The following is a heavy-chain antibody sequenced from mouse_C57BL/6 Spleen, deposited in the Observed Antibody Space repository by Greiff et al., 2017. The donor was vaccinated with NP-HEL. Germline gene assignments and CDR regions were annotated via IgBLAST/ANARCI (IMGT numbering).Heavy chain of an antibody. V-gene: IGHV2-6-1*01. J-gene: IGHJ4*01. CDR1: GFSLTSYG. CDR3: ARHPVYPGAMDY. CDR2: IWSDGST. Sequence: QVQLKESGPGLVAPSHCLSITCTVSGFSLTSYGVHWVRQPPGKGLEWLVVIWSDGSTTYNSALKSRLSISKDNSKSQVFLKMNSLQTDDTAMYYCARHPVYPGAMDYWGQGTSVTVSS.